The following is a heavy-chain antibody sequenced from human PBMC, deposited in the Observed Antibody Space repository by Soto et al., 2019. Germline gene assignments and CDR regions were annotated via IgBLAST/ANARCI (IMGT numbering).Heavy chain of an antibody. J-gene: IGHJ4*02. D-gene: IGHD3-22*01. CDR3: ARDGYYYDSSGYYYYFDY. CDR1: GGTFSSYA. Sequence: QVQLVQSGAEEKKPGSSVKVSCKASGGTFSSYAISWVRQAPGQGLEWMGGIIPIFGTANYAQKFQGRVTITADESMSTAYMELSSLRSEDTAVYYCARDGYYYDSSGYYYYFDYWGQGTLVTVSS. CDR2: IIPIFGTA. V-gene: IGHV1-69*12.